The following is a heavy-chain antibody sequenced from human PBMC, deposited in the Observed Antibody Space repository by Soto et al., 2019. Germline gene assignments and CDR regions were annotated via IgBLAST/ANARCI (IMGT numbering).Heavy chain of an antibody. J-gene: IGHJ3*02. Sequence: QVQLQESGPGLVKPSETLSLTCTVSGGSISSYYWCWIRQHPGKGLEWIGYIYYSGSTNYNPSLKRRVTITVDTPKNQCPLKLSSVTAADTAVYYGARDRYSSSCPDACDIWGQGTMVTVSS. CDR2: IYYSGST. V-gene: IGHV4-59*01. CDR1: GGSISSYY. CDR3: ARDRYSSSCPDACDI. D-gene: IGHD6-6*01.